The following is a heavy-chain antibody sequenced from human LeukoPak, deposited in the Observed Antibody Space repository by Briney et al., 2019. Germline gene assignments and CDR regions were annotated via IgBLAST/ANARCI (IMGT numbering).Heavy chain of an antibody. D-gene: IGHD6-19*01. J-gene: IGHJ5*02. V-gene: IGHV3-21*01. CDR3: ARRYSSGWYGDWFDP. CDR1: GFTFSSYS. CDR2: ISSSSSYI. Sequence: PGGSLRLSCAASGFTFSSYSMNWVRQAPGKGLEWVSSISSSSSYIYYADSVKGRFTISRDNAKNSLYLQMNSLRAEDTAVYYCARRYSSGWYGDWFDPWGQGTLVTVSS.